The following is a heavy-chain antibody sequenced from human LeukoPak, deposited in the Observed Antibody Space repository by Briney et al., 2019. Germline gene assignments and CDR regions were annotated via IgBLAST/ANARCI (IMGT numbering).Heavy chain of an antibody. V-gene: IGHV3-30*02. CDR2: IQNDGSNE. CDR1: GFTSSSYG. D-gene: IGHD3-22*01. CDR3: ARDLYYYDSSAYYNWFDP. Sequence: PGGSLRLSCAASGFTSSSYGMHWVRQAPGKGLEWVAYIQNDGSNEQYADSVKGRFSISRDSSKNILYLQMNSLRAEDTAVYYRARDLYYYDSSAYYNWFDPWGQGTLVTVSS. J-gene: IGHJ5*02.